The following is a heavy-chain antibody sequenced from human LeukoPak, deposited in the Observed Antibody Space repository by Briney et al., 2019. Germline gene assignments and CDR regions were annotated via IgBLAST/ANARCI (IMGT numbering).Heavy chain of an antibody. J-gene: IGHJ4*02. D-gene: IGHD1-1*01. CDR2: IKGDGSEI. V-gene: IGHV3-7*04. CDR1: GFAFSRSW. Sequence: HPGGSLRLSCAASGFAFSRSWMNWVRQAPGKGPQWVANIKGDGSEINYVDSVKGRFTISRDNAKNSLYLQMNSLGADDTAVYYCARDLGYLQFDSWGQGTLVTVSS. CDR3: ARDLGYLQFDS.